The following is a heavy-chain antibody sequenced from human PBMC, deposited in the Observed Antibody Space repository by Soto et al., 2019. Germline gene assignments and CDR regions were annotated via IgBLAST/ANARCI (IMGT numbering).Heavy chain of an antibody. CDR1: GYDFTAYD. D-gene: IGHD6-13*01. CDR3: GRGPSPRAPAGGTPYYYAMDV. V-gene: IGHV1-8*02. CDR2: MNPINGAT. J-gene: IGHJ6*02. Sequence: VSVKVSCKASGYDFTAYDINWVRQASGQGLEWMGWMNPINGATGSARRFQGRVSMTRNTATGTAYLESTSLRSDDSAVYYCGRGPSPRAPAGGTPYYYAMDVWGQGTTVTVSS.